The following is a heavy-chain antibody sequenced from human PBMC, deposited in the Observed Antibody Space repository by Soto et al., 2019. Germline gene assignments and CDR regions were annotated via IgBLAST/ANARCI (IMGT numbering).Heavy chain of an antibody. J-gene: IGHJ6*02. Sequence: AGSLRLSCAASGFTFSTYGMQWVRQARGKGLEWVAVISYNGYLKYYVDAVKGPFTVARDNSKNTLFLEMNSLRVEDTAVYFCAKDFKVSGSHYGTLNYYYGMDVWGQGTTVTVSS. D-gene: IGHD3-10*01. V-gene: IGHV3-30*18. CDR3: AKDFKVSGSHYGTLNYYYGMDV. CDR2: ISYNGYLK. CDR1: GFTFSTYG.